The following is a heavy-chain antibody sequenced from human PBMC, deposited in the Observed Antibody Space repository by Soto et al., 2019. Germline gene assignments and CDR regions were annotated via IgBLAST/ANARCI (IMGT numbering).Heavy chain of an antibody. CDR1: GFTFSSYA. Sequence: EVQLLESGGGLVQPGGSLRLSCAASGFTFSSYAMSWVRQAPGKGLEWVSAISGSGGSTYYADSVKGRFTISRDNSKNALYLQMNSLRAEDTAVDYCAKYPPSSGWYVGAFDIWGQGTMVTVSS. V-gene: IGHV3-23*01. D-gene: IGHD6-19*01. CDR2: ISGSGGST. J-gene: IGHJ3*02. CDR3: AKYPPSSGWYVGAFDI.